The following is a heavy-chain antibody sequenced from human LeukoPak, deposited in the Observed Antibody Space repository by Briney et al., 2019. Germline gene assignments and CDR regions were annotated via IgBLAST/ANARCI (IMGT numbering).Heavy chain of an antibody. CDR1: GFTFSSYA. J-gene: IGHJ4*02. CDR2: ISGSGGST. D-gene: IGHD2-2*01. V-gene: IGHV3-23*01. CDR3: AKKNLGYCSSASCYSDY. Sequence: GGSLRLSCAASGFTFSSYAMSWVRQAPGKGLEWVSAISGSGGSTYYADSVKGRFTISRDISKNTLYLQMNSLRAEDTAVYYCAKKNLGYCSSASCYSDYWGQGTLVTVSS.